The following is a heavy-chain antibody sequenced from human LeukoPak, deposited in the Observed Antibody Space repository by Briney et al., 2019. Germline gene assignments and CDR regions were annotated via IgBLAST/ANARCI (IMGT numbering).Heavy chain of an antibody. Sequence: PGGSLRLSCAASEFIFSSFAMNWVRRAPGKGLEWVSGLSSTGLTTYYTPAVKGRFTISRDNSKNILYLDMNTLRAEDTAVYYCARAGRFLEWLLEPTTGYFDYWGQGTLVTVSS. V-gene: IGHV3-23*01. CDR3: ARAGRFLEWLLEPTTGYFDY. CDR2: LSSTGLTT. D-gene: IGHD3-3*01. J-gene: IGHJ4*02. CDR1: EFIFSSFA.